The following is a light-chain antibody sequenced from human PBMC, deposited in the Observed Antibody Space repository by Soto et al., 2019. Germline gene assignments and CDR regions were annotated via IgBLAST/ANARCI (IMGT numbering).Light chain of an antibody. J-gene: IGLJ3*02. CDR3: QTWGTGFRV. V-gene: IGLV4-69*01. Sequence: QPVLTQSPSASASLGASVKLTCTLSSGHKKYAIAWHQQQPQKGPRYLMNVNSDGSHSKGDGIPDRFSGSSSGTARYLIISSLQSEDEADYYCQTWGTGFRVFGGGTKLTVL. CDR1: SGHKKYA. CDR2: VNSDGSH.